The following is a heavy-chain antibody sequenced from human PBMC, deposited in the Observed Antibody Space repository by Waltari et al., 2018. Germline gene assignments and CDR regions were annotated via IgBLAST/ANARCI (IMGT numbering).Heavy chain of an antibody. Sequence: QVQLVQSGAEVKKPGASVKVSCKASGYTFTSYGISWVRQAPGPGLEWMGWISAYNGNTNYAQKLQGRVTMTTDTSTSTAYMELRSLRSDDTAVYYCARRPKRGYCSGGSCYFDYWGQGTLVTVSS. J-gene: IGHJ4*02. CDR1: GYTFTSYG. CDR2: ISAYNGNT. CDR3: ARRPKRGYCSGGSCYFDY. D-gene: IGHD2-15*01. V-gene: IGHV1-18*01.